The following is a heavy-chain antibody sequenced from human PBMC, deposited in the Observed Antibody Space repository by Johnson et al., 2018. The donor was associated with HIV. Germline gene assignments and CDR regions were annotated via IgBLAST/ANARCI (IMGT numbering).Heavy chain of an antibody. V-gene: IGHV3-33*01. CDR3: ARDPFRDAFDI. CDR1: GFTFSSYG. J-gene: IGHJ3*02. CDR2: IWYDGSNK. Sequence: QVQLVESGGCVVQPGRSLRLSCAASGFTFSSYGMHWVRQAPGKGLESVAVIWYDGSNKYYEDSVRGRFTISRDNSKNTLYLQMNSLRAEDTAVYYCARDPFRDAFDIWGQGTMVTVSS.